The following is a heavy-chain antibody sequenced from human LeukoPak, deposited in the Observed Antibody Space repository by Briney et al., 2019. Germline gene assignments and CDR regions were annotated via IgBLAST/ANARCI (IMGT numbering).Heavy chain of an antibody. Sequence: PGGSLRLSCAASGFTFSSHAMNWVRQGPGKGPEWVSAISSSGGRTYYADSVEGRFTISRDRSKNTLNLRMKSLRVEDTAVYFCARGRGYYYNMDVWGKGTTVTVSS. CDR1: GFTFSSHA. CDR3: ARGRGYYYNMDV. V-gene: IGHV3-23*01. D-gene: IGHD3-10*01. J-gene: IGHJ6*03. CDR2: ISSSGGRT.